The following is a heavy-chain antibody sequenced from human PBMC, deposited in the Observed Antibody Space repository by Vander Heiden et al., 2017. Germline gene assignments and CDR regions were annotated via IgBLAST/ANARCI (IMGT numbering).Heavy chain of an antibody. J-gene: IGHJ4*02. CDR2: IIPIFGTA. CDR1: GGTFSSYA. Sequence: QVQLVQSGAEVKKPGSSVKVSCKASGGTFSSYAISWVRQAPGQGLEWMGGIIPIFGTANYAQKFQGRVTITADESTSTAYMELSSLRSEDTAVYYCARVRDYYGSGSYSPFGYWGQGTLVTVSS. D-gene: IGHD3-10*01. V-gene: IGHV1-69*01. CDR3: ARVRDYYGSGSYSPFGY.